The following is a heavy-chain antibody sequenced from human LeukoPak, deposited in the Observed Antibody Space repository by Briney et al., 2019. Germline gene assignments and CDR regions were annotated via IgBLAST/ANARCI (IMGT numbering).Heavy chain of an antibody. J-gene: IGHJ4*02. CDR1: GGSARDFS. D-gene: IGHD6-6*01. Sequence: PSETLYLTWRALGGSARDFSWSWIPQLPGKGLEGSGYVYYTVRTNYNPSLKSRVTMFEAKSKNQFSLRLYSVTVADTAVYYCARHFAYSSSSYFAYWGQGSLVTVSS. CDR3: ARHFAYSSSSYFAY. V-gene: IGHV4-59*08. CDR2: VYYTVRT.